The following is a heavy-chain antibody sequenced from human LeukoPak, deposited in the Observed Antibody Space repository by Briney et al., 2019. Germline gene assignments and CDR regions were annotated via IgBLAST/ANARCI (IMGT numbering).Heavy chain of an antibody. V-gene: IGHV3-30-3*01. CDR3: ARDPIFGVVRRPYYFDY. D-gene: IGHD3-3*01. Sequence: GGSLRLSCAASGFTFSSYAMHWVRQAPGKGLEWVAVISYDGSNKYYADSVKGRFTISRDNSKNTLYLHMNSLRAEDTAVYYCARDPIFGVVRRPYYFDYWGQGTLVTVSS. CDR1: GFTFSSYA. CDR2: ISYDGSNK. J-gene: IGHJ4*02.